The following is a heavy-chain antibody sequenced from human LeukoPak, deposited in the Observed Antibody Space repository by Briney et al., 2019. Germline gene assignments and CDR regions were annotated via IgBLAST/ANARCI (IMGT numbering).Heavy chain of an antibody. V-gene: IGHV4-61*09. J-gene: IGHJ4*02. CDR2: IYTSGRT. CDR3: AREEDIAPPLFDY. D-gene: IGHD2-15*01. Sequence: SETLSLTCTVSGGSISSGDYSRNWVRQPAGKGLEWIGHIYTSGRTNYNPSLKSRVTISVDTSKNKFSLKLSSVTAADTAFYYCAREEDIAPPLFDYWGQGTLVTVSS. CDR1: GGSISSGDYS.